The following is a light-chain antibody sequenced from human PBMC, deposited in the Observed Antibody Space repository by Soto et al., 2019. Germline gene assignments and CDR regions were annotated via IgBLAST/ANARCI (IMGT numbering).Light chain of an antibody. CDR1: NSDVGSYYL. CDR2: EVS. V-gene: IGLV2-23*02. CDR3: CSYAGRTTSLYV. J-gene: IGLJ1*01. Sequence: QSALTQPASVSGSPGQSITISCTGTNSDVGSYYLVSWYQQHPGKAPKLMIYEVSKRPSGVSNRFSGSKSGNTASLTISGLQAEDEADYYCCSYAGRTTSLYVFGTGTKVTVL.